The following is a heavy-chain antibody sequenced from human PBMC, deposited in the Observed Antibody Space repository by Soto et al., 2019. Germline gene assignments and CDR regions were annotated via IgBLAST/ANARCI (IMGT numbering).Heavy chain of an antibody. D-gene: IGHD3-10*01. CDR2: IYYSGST. CDR1: GDSISNSNYY. Sequence: QLQLQESGPGLVKPSETLSLTCTKSGDSISNSNYYWGWIRQPPGKGLEWIGSIYYSGSTYYNPSLKSRVTISVDTSRNQFSLKLRSVTAGDTAVYHCARTGYGSGRTWFDHWGQGTLVTVSS. V-gene: IGHV4-39*01. J-gene: IGHJ5*02. CDR3: ARTGYGSGRTWFDH.